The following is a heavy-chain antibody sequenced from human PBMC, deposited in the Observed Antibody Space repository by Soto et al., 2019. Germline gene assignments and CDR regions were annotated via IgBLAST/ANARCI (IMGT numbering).Heavy chain of an antibody. CDR3: TCSSSSEYYYYGMDV. D-gene: IGHD6-6*01. Sequence: GGSLRLSCAASGFTFSGSAMHWVRQASEKGLEWVGRIRSKANSYATAYAASVKGRFTISRDDSKNTAYLQMNSLKTEDTAVYYCTCSSSSEYYYYGMDVWGQGTTVTVSS. J-gene: IGHJ6*02. CDR1: GFTFSGSA. CDR2: IRSKANSYAT. V-gene: IGHV3-73*01.